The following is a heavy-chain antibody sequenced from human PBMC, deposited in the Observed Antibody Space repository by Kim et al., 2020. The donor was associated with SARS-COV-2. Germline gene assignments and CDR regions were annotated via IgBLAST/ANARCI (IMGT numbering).Heavy chain of an antibody. CDR3: TTDTGYYYYMDV. CDR1: GFTFSNAW. Sequence: GGSLRLSCAASGFTFSNAWMSWVRQAPGKGLEWVGRIKSKTDGGTTDYAAPVKGRFTISRDDSKNTLYLQMNSLKTEDTAVYYCTTDTGYYYYMDVWGKGTTVTVSS. D-gene: IGHD2-8*02. CDR2: IKSKTDGGTT. V-gene: IGHV3-15*01. J-gene: IGHJ6*03.